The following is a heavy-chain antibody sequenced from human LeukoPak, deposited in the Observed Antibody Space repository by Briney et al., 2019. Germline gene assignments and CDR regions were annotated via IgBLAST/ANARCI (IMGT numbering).Heavy chain of an antibody. Sequence: GASVKVSCKASGYTFTSYYMHWVRQAPGQGLEWMGIINPSGGSTSYAQKFQGRVTITADESTSTAYMELSSLRSEDTAVYYCARPDIVVVPAAMYGMDVWGQGTTVTVSS. V-gene: IGHV1-46*01. CDR1: GYTFTSYY. CDR3: ARPDIVVVPAAMYGMDV. J-gene: IGHJ6*02. D-gene: IGHD2-2*01. CDR2: INPSGGST.